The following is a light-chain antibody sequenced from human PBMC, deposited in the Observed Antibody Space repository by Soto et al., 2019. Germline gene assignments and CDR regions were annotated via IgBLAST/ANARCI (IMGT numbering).Light chain of an antibody. CDR3: TSYTSSYIFV. V-gene: IGLV2-8*01. CDR2: QVS. J-gene: IGLJ1*01. Sequence: QSVLTQPPSASGSPGQSVTLSCTGTSSDVGASEYVSWYQQHPGKAPKLMIYQVSKRPSGVPDRFSGSRSGNTASLTVSGLQAEDEADYYGTSYTSSYIFVLGGGTKLTVL. CDR1: SSDVGASEY.